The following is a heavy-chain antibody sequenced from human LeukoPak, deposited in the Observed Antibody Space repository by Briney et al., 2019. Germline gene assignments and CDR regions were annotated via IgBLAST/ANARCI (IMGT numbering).Heavy chain of an antibody. V-gene: IGHV4-4*07. Sequence: SETLSLTCTVSGGXISSYYWSWIRQPAGKGLEWIGSIYTSGSTNYNPSLKSRVTMSVDTSKNQFSLKLSSVTAADTAVYYCASGGDRGWYFDLWGRGTLVTVSS. CDR1: GGXISSYY. J-gene: IGHJ2*01. CDR2: IYTSGST. CDR3: ASGGDRGWYFDL. D-gene: IGHD2-21*02.